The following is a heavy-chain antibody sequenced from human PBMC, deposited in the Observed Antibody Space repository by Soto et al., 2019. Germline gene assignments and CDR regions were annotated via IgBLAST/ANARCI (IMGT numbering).Heavy chain of an antibody. CDR3: AASIVVVPAANWNYFDY. CDR1: GYTFTSYA. V-gene: IGHV1-3*01. D-gene: IGHD2-2*01. J-gene: IGHJ4*02. Sequence: ASVKVSCKAPGYTFTSYAMHWVRQAPGQRLEWMGWINAGNGNTKYSQKFQGRVTITRDTSASTAYMELSSLRSEDTAVYYCAASIVVVPAANWNYFDYWGQGTLVTVSS. CDR2: INAGNGNT.